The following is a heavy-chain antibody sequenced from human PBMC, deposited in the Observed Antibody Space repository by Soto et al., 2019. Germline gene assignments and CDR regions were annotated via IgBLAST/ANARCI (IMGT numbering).Heavy chain of an antibody. CDR1: GFTFSSYA. D-gene: IGHD3-22*01. Sequence: QVQLVESGGGVVQPGRSLRLSCAASGFTFSSYAMHWVRQAPGKGLEWVAVISYDGSNKYYADSVKGRFTISRDNSKNTLYLQMNSLRAEDTAVYYCAREDYYDSPGTNAFDSWGQGTMVTVSS. CDR2: ISYDGSNK. CDR3: AREDYYDSPGTNAFDS. V-gene: IGHV3-30-3*01. J-gene: IGHJ3*02.